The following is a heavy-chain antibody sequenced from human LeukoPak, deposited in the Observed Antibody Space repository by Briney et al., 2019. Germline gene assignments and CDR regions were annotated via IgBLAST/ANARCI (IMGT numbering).Heavy chain of an antibody. V-gene: IGHV4-4*07. CDR1: GGSISNYY. CDR3: ARDGAIFGVVTHQSLDY. CDR2: IYTSGST. Sequence: SETLSLTCTVSGGSISNYYWSWIRQPAGKGLEWIGRIYTSGSTNYNPSLKSRVTMSVDTSKNQFSLKLSSVTAADTAVYYCARDGAIFGVVTHQSLDYWGQGTLVTVSS. J-gene: IGHJ4*02. D-gene: IGHD3-3*01.